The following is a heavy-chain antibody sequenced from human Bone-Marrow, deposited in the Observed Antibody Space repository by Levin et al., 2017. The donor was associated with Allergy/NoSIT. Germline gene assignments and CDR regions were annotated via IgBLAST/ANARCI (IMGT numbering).Heavy chain of an antibody. Sequence: RTGGSLRLSCAASGFTFNNAWMSWVRQAPGKGLEWVGRIKSTTAGGITDYAAPVKGRFTISRDASKHTQYLQMNRLKTEDTDVYYCSPDREFRSPSRPYPYYDYSMDVWGTGTTVSVSS. J-gene: IGHJ6*04. CDR1: GFTFNNAW. V-gene: IGHV3-15*01. CDR3: SPDREFRSPSRPYPYYDYSMDV. D-gene: IGHD3-10*01. CDR2: IKSTTAGGIT.